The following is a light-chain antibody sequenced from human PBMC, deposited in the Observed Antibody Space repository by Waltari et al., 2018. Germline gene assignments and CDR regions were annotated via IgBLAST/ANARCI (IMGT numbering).Light chain of an antibody. Sequence: DVVMTQTPLSLSVTPGQPTSISCKSSQSLLSSYGKAYLYWYLQRPGQSPQLLIYEVSSRFSGVPDRFSGSGSETDFTLKISRVEAEDVGIYYCMQATHLPLTFGGGTMVDIK. CDR2: EVS. J-gene: IGKJ4*01. CDR1: QSLLSSYGKAY. CDR3: MQATHLPLT. V-gene: IGKV2-29*03.